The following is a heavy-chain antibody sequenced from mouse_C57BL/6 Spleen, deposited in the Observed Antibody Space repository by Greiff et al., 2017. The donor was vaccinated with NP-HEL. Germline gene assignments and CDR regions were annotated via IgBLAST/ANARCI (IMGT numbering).Heavy chain of an antibody. CDR2: IDPNSGGT. D-gene: IGHD1-1*01. CDR1: GYTFTSYW. CDR3: ARPVTTVVEGFAY. J-gene: IGHJ3*01. V-gene: IGHV1-72*01. Sequence: VKLQESGAELVKPGASVKLSCKASGYTFTSYWMHWVKQRPGRGLEWIGRIDPNSGGTKYNEKFKSKATLTVDKPSSTAYMQLSSLTSEDSAVYYCARPVTTVVEGFAYWGQGTLVTVSA.